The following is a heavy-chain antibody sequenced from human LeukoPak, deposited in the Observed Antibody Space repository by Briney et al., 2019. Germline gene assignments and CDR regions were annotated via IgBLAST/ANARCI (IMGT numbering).Heavy chain of an antibody. CDR1: GFTFSSYA. CDR3: AKTGIVVVPAAIDNWFDP. J-gene: IGHJ5*02. CDR2: ISGSGGST. D-gene: IGHD2-2*01. V-gene: IGHV3-23*01. Sequence: GGSLRLSCAASGFTFSSYAMSWVRQAPGKGLEWVSAISGSGGSTYYADSVRGRFTISRDNSKNTLYLQMNSLRAEDTAVYYCAKTGIVVVPAAIDNWFDPWGQGTLVTVSS.